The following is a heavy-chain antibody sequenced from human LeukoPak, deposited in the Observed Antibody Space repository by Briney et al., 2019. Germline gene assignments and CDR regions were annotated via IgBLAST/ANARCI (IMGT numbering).Heavy chain of an antibody. CDR1: RYTFTGYY. D-gene: IGHD6-6*01. CDR2: INPNSGGT. CDR3: ARMGSGSSSSSNY. V-gene: IGHV1-2*02. J-gene: IGHJ4*02. Sequence: EASVKVSCKASRYTFTGYYMHWVRQAPGQGLEWMGWINPNSGGTNYAQKFQGRVTMTRDTSISTAYMELSRLRSDDTAVYYCARMGSGSSSSSNYWGQGTLVTVSS.